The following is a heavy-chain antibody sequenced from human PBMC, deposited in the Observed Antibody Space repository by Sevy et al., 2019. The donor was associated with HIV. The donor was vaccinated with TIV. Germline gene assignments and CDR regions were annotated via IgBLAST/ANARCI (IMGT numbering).Heavy chain of an antibody. J-gene: IGHJ6*02. V-gene: IGHV3-15*01. CDR3: ATDPIIVLLVTDGMDV. CDR1: GFTFTYAW. Sequence: GGSLRLSCAASGFTFTYAWMSWVRQAPGKGLEWVGRIKSKPDGGTTDYAAPVKGRFTISRDDSKNTVYPQMNSLKTEDTAVYYCATDPIIVLLVTDGMDVWGQGTTVTVSS. D-gene: IGHD2-8*02. CDR2: IKSKPDGGTT.